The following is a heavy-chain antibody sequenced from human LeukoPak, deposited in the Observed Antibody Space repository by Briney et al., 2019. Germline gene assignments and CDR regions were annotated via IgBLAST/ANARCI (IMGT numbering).Heavy chain of an antibody. D-gene: IGHD3-10*01. J-gene: IGHJ4*02. CDR2: INPSGGRT. CDR1: GYTFTSYY. V-gene: IGHV1-46*01. CDR3: ARDSGMVRGTVDY. Sequence: ASVKVSCKSSGYTFTSYYMYWVRQPPGQGLEWMGIINPSGGRTSYAQKFQGRVTMTRDTSTSTVYMELSSLRSEDTAVYYCARDSGMVRGTVDYWGQGTLVTVSS.